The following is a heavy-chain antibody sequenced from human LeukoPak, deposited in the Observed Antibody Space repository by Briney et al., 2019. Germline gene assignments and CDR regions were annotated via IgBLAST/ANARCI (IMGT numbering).Heavy chain of an antibody. D-gene: IGHD1-26*01. CDR3: ARDGSGSYGDYFDY. J-gene: IGHJ4*02. V-gene: IGHV3-20*04. CDR2: INWNGGST. Sequence: GGSLRLSCAASGFTFDDYGMSWVRQAPGKGLESVSGINWNGGSTGYADSVKGRFTISRDNAKNSLYLQMNSLRAEDTAVYYCARDGSGSYGDYFDYWGQGTLVTVSS. CDR1: GFTFDDYG.